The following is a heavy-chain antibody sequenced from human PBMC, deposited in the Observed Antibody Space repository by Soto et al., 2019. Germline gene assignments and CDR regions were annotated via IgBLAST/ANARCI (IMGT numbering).Heavy chain of an antibody. J-gene: IGHJ4*02. CDR3: ARVVYSYGYGFIDY. V-gene: IGHV4-31*03. Sequence: QVQLQESGPGLVKPSQTLSLTCTVSGGSISSGGYYWSWIRQHPGKGLEWIGYIYYSGSTYYNPSLKSRVTISVDTSKNQFALKLSSVTAADTAVYYCARVVYSYGYGFIDYWGQGTLVTVSS. CDR1: GGSISSGGYY. CDR2: IYYSGST. D-gene: IGHD5-18*01.